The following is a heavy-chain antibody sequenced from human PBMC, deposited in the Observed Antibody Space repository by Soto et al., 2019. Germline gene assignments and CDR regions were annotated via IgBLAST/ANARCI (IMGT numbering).Heavy chain of an antibody. D-gene: IGHD1-26*01. Sequence: SETLSLTCTVSGGSISSGGYYWSWIRQHPGKGLEWIGYIYYSGSTYYNPSLKSQVTISVDTSKNQFSLKLSSVTAADTAVYYCARGANFIYGMDVWGQGTTVTVSS. CDR3: ARGANFIYGMDV. CDR1: GGSISSGGYY. V-gene: IGHV4-31*01. CDR2: IYYSGST. J-gene: IGHJ6*02.